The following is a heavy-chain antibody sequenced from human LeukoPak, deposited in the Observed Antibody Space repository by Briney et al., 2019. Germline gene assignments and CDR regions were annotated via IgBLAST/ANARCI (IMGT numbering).Heavy chain of an antibody. CDR2: ISHTGTT. CDR1: GGSMSSYY. D-gene: IGHD1-26*01. V-gene: IGHV4-59*01. CDR3: AKVYRRSAGQVATNHYFES. J-gene: IGHJ4*02. Sequence: KASETLSLTCSVSGGSMSSYYWTWIRQSPGKGLEWIGYISHTGTTNYNPSVRSRVTISIDTSKTQFSLKLSSVTAADTAVYYCAKVYRRSAGQVATNHYFESWGQGALVTVSS.